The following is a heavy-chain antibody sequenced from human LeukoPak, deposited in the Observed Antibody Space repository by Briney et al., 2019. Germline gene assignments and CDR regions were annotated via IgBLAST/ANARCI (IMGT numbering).Heavy chain of an antibody. CDR2: INPNSGGT. CDR3: ARGPPYYYYYMDV. V-gene: IGHV1-2*02. Sequence: GASVKVSCKASGYTFAGYYMHWVRQAPGQGLEWMGWINPNSGGTNYAQKFQGRVTMTRDTSISTAYMELSRLRSDDTAVYYCARGPPYYYYYMDVWGKGTTVTVSS. CDR1: GYTFAGYY. J-gene: IGHJ6*03.